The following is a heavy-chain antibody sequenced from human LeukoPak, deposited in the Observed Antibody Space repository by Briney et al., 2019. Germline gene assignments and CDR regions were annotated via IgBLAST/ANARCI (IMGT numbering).Heavy chain of an antibody. CDR3: ARGDSFSGDY. Sequence: GGSLRLSCAASGFTFRNYWMSWVRQAPGKGLEWVTNINQDGNEKYYEDSVKGRFTISRDNAKNSLYLQMSSLRAEDTAVYYCARGDSFSGDYWGQGTLVTVSS. D-gene: IGHD2/OR15-2a*01. J-gene: IGHJ4*02. CDR2: INQDGNEK. V-gene: IGHV3-7*04. CDR1: GFTFRNYW.